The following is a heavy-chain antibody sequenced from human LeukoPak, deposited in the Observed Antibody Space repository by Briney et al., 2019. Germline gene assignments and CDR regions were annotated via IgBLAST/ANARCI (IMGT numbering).Heavy chain of an antibody. CDR1: GFTFSSYS. Sequence: PGGSLRLSCAASGFTFSSYSMNWVRQAPGKGLEWVSSISSSSSYIYYADSVKGPFTISRDNAKTSLYLQMNSLRAEDTAVYYCAREDGSGSPYYYYGMDVWGQGTTVTASS. CDR3: AREDGSGSPYYYYGMDV. V-gene: IGHV3-21*01. CDR2: ISSSSSYI. J-gene: IGHJ6*02. D-gene: IGHD3-10*01.